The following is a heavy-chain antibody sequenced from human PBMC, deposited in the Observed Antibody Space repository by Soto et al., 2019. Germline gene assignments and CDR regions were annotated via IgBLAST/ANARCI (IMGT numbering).Heavy chain of an antibody. Sequence: GAAVKVSCKESGYTFTSYYRHWVRQAPGQGLEGMGIINPRGGSTSYAQKCQGRVTMTRDTSTRTVYMELSSLRSEDTAVYYCARLDYSSPDYWGQGTLVTLPS. V-gene: IGHV1-46*03. CDR3: ARLDYSSPDY. J-gene: IGHJ4*02. CDR2: INPRGGST. CDR1: GYTFTSYY. D-gene: IGHD6-13*01.